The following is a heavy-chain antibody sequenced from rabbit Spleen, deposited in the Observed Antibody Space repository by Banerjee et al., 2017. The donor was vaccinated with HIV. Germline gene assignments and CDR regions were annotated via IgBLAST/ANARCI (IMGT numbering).Heavy chain of an antibody. CDR1: GFSFSSSHW. V-gene: IGHV1S40*01. J-gene: IGHJ6*01. CDR3: ARGVSSSPIYYRAMDL. CDR2: IDGGSGGST. Sequence: QSLEESGGGLVKPGASLTLTCTASGFSFSSSHWMCWVRQAPGKGLEWIACIDGGSGGSTYYASWAKGRFTISKTSPTTVTLQMTSLTDADTATYFCARGVSSSPIYYRAMDLWGPGTLVTVS. D-gene: IGHD1-1*01.